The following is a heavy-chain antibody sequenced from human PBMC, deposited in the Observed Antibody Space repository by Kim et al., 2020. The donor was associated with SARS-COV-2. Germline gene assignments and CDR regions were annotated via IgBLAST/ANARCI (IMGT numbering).Heavy chain of an antibody. CDR1: GYTFTGYY. CDR3: ARDEDSSGWYLQNWFDP. J-gene: IGHJ5*02. D-gene: IGHD6-19*01. Sequence: ASVKVSCKASGYTFTGYYMHWVRQAPGQGLEWMGRINPNSGGTNYAQKFQGRVTMTRDTSISTAYMELSRLRSDDTAVYYCARDEDSSGWYLQNWFDPWGQGTLVTVSS. V-gene: IGHV1-2*06. CDR2: INPNSGGT.